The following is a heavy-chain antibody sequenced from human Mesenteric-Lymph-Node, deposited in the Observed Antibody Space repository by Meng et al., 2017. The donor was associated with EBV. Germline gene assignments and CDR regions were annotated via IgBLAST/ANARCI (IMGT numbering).Heavy chain of an antibody. D-gene: IGHD4-17*01. CDR2: INVGSGDT. CDR1: GYTFTTFA. CDR3: ARGRTTVTSRYFDY. V-gene: IGHV1-3*01. J-gene: IGHJ4*02. Sequence: VQFGLSGAEVTKPGASVKVSCKASGYTFTTFAMHWLRQAPGQSLEWMGWINVGSGDTKYLQKLQGRVTITRDTSASTTYLELSSLRSEDTAVYYCARGRTTVTSRYFDYWGQGSLVTVSS.